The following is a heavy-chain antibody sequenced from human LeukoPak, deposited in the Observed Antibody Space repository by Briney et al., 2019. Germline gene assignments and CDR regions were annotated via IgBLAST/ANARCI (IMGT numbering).Heavy chain of an antibody. CDR1: GGAFSGYY. Sequence: SETLSLTCAVYGGAFSGYYWSWIRQPPGKGLEGIGEINHSGSTNYNPSLKSRVTISVDTSKNQFSMKLSSVTAADTAVYYCARDQLKRYYYDSSGYSYMDVWGKGTTVTVSS. J-gene: IGHJ6*03. CDR2: INHSGST. D-gene: IGHD3-22*01. CDR3: ARDQLKRYYYDSSGYSYMDV. V-gene: IGHV4-34*01.